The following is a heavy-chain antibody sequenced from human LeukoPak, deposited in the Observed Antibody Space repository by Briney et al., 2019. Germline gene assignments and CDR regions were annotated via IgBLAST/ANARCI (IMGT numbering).Heavy chain of an antibody. J-gene: IGHJ4*02. V-gene: IGHV3-23*01. CDR1: GFTFSSYA. Sequence: GGSLRLSCAASGFTFSSYAMSWVRQAPGNGLDWVSAISGSGGSTYYADSVKGRFIISRDNSKNTLYLQMNSLRVEDTAVYYCAKLTYGGNSGGSYWGQGTLVTVSS. CDR3: AKLTYGGNSGGSY. CDR2: ISGSGGST. D-gene: IGHD4-23*01.